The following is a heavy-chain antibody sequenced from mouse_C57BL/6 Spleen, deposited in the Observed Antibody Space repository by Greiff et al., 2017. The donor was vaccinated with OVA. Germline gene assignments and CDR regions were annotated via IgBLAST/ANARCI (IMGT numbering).Heavy chain of an antibody. CDR2: INPYNGGT. J-gene: IGHJ2*01. CDR1: GYTFTDYY. V-gene: IGHV1-19*01. CDR3: ASYGSSSYYFDY. D-gene: IGHD1-1*01. Sequence: VQLKESGPVLVKPGASVKMSCKASGYTFTDYYMNWVKQSHGKSLEWIGVINPYNGGTSYNQKFKGKATLTVDKSSSTAYMELNSLTSEDSAVYYCASYGSSSYYFDYGGQGTTLTVSS.